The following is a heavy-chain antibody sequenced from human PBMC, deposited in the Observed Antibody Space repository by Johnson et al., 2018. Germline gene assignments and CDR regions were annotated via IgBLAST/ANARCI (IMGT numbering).Heavy chain of an antibody. Sequence: QVQLQESGPGLVKXSETLSLTCTVSGGSISSNYWVWIRQPPGKGLEWIGSVYYTGTTYYNPSLKSRVTISVDTSKNQFSLRLSSVTAADTAVYYCARHWRYWGQGTLVTVSS. D-gene: IGHD3-3*01. CDR2: VYYTGTT. CDR3: ARHWRY. J-gene: IGHJ1*01. V-gene: IGHV4-39*01. CDR1: GGSISSNY.